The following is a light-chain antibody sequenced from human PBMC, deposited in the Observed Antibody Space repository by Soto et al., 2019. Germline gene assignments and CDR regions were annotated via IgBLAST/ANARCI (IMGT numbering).Light chain of an antibody. CDR3: QQYNSYSGT. V-gene: IGKV1-5*03. Sequence: DIQMTQSPSTLSASVGDRVTITCRASQSISSWLAWYQQKPGKAPKLLIYKASSLESGVPSRFSGSGSGTEFTLTISSLQPDDFATYYCQQYNSYSGTFGQATKVEIK. J-gene: IGKJ1*01. CDR2: KAS. CDR1: QSISSW.